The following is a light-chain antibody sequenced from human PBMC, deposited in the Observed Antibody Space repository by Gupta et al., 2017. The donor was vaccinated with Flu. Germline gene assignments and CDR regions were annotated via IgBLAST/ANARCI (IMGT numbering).Light chain of an antibody. CDR3: QTWGTGIV. CDR2: LRSDGSY. CDR1: SGHSSYG. J-gene: IGLJ3*02. V-gene: IGLV4-69*01. Sequence: SVKPTCTLSSGHSSYGIAWHQQQPEKGPRYLMNLRSDGSYSKGDGIPDRFSGSSSGSERYLTISSLQSEDEADYYCQTWGTGIVFGGGTKLTVV.